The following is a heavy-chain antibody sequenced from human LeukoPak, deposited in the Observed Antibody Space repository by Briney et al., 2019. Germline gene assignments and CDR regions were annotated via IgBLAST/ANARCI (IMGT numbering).Heavy chain of an antibody. J-gene: IGHJ6*03. CDR2: IRYDGSNK. D-gene: IGHD2-15*01. CDR1: GFTFSSYG. CDR3: AKAEGQDEYYMDV. V-gene: IGHV3-30*02. Sequence: GGSLRLSCAASGFTFSSYGMHWVRQAPGKGLEWVAFIRYDGSNKYYADSVKGRFTISRDNSKNTLYLQMNSLRAEDTAVYCCAKAEGQDEYYMDVWGKGTTVTVSS.